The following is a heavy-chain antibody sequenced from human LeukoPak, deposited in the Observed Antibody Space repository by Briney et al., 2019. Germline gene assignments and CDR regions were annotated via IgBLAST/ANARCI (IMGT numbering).Heavy chain of an antibody. J-gene: IGHJ1*01. Sequence: GTLSLTCAVSGGSISSSNWWSWVRQAPGKGLEWVSAISGSGGSTYYAASVKGRFTISRDNSKNTLYLQMNSLRAEDTAVYYCAKGARITMIVVVIRSYEYFQHWGQGTLVTVSS. CDR2: ISGSGGST. V-gene: IGHV3-23*01. CDR3: AKGARITMIVVVIRSYEYFQH. D-gene: IGHD3-22*01. CDR1: GGSISSSN.